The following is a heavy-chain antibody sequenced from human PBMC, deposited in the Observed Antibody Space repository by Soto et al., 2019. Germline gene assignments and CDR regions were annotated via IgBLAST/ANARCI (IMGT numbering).Heavy chain of an antibody. Sequence: GESLKISCKGSGYSFTSYWIGWVRQMPGKGLEWMGIIYPGDSDTRYSPSFQGQVTISADKSISTAYLQWSSLKASDTAMYYFARFTLNIVATTTEGYFDYWGQGTLVTVSS. CDR3: ARFTLNIVATTTEGYFDY. J-gene: IGHJ4*02. V-gene: IGHV5-51*01. CDR2: IYPGDSDT. D-gene: IGHD5-12*01. CDR1: GYSFTSYW.